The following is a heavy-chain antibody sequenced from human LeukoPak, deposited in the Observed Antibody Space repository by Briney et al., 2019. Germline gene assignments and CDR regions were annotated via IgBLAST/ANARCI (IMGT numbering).Heavy chain of an antibody. CDR1: VGSFSGYY. CDR2: INHSGST. Sequence: SETLSLTCAVYVGSFSGYYWSWIRQPPGKGLEWIGEINHSGSTNFNPSLKSRVTISVDTSKNQFSLKLSSVTAADTAVYYCARRLASYYYDSSGYYYVDRNRGGYYFDYWGQGTLVTVSS. J-gene: IGHJ4*02. CDR3: ARRLASYYYDSSGYYYVDRNRGGYYFDY. D-gene: IGHD3-22*01. V-gene: IGHV4-34*01.